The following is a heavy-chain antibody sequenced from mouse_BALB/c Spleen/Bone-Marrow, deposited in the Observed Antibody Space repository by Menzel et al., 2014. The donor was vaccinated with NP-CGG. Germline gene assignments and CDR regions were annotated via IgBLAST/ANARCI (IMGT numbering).Heavy chain of an antibody. D-gene: IGHD2-10*02. CDR1: GFNIKDTY. V-gene: IGHV14-3*02. CDR2: IDPANGNT. Sequence: VQLQQSGAELVKPGASVKLSCTASGFNIKDTYMHWVKQRPEQGLEWIGRIDPANGNTKYDPKFQGKATITADTSSNTAYLQLSSLTSEDTAVYYCTRGYGNYALYYYAMDYWSQGTSVTVSS. J-gene: IGHJ4*01. CDR3: TRGYGNYALYYYAMDY.